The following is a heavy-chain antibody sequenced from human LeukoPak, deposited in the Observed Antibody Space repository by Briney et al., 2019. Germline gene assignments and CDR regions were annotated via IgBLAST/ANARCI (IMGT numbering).Heavy chain of an antibody. CDR3: ARGPPNWGYDY. CDR1: GYTFTSYD. Sequence: ASVKVSCKASGYTFTSYDINWVRQATGQGPEWMGWMSPNSGNTGYAQKSQGRVTMTRSTSMSTAYMELSSLRSEDTAVYYCARGPPNWGYDYWGQGTLVTVSS. V-gene: IGHV1-8*01. CDR2: MSPNSGNT. J-gene: IGHJ4*02. D-gene: IGHD7-27*01.